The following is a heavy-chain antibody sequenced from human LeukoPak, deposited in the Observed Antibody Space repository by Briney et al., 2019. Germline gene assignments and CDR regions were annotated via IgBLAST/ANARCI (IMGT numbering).Heavy chain of an antibody. Sequence: GGSLRLSCAASGFTFDDYAMHWVRQAPGKGLEWVSGISWNSGSIGYADSVKGRFTISRDNAKNSLYLQMNSLRAEDTALYYCAKDSGRSISSKDYWGRGTLVTVSS. J-gene: IGHJ4*02. CDR2: ISWNSGSI. D-gene: IGHD3-9*01. CDR1: GFTFDDYA. V-gene: IGHV3-9*01. CDR3: AKDSGRSISSKDY.